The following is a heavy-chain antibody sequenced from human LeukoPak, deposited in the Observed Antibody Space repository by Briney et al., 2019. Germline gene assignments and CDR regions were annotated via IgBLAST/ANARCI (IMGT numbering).Heavy chain of an antibody. CDR1: GFTFSTYS. Sequence: GGSLRLSCAASGFTFSTYSMNWVRQAPGKGLEWVSSISSSSSSIYSADSVKGRFTISRDSAKDSLYLQMNSLRAEDTAVYYCARELVTSSYWGQGTLVTVSS. CDR2: ISSSSSSI. V-gene: IGHV3-21*01. J-gene: IGHJ4*02. D-gene: IGHD4-23*01. CDR3: ARELVTSSY.